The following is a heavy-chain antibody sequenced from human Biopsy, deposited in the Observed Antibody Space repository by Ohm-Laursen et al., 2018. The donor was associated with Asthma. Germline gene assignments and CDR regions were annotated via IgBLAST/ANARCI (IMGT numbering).Heavy chain of an antibody. CDR1: GGSISSSSYY. CDR3: ARHWSGNGWEDVHNWFDP. Sequence: SETLSLTCTVSGGSISSSSYYWGWIRQPPGRGLEWLGSIYYTGNSFYSSSLRSRLTMSVDTSRRQFSLRLTSVTAADRGVYYCARHWSGNGWEDVHNWFDPWGPGIGVTVSS. J-gene: IGHJ5*02. CDR2: IYYTGNS. D-gene: IGHD1-26*01. V-gene: IGHV4-39*01.